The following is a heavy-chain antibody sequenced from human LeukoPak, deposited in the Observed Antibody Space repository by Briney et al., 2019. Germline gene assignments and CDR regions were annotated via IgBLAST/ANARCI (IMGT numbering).Heavy chain of an antibody. J-gene: IGHJ4*02. V-gene: IGHV4-30-4*01. CDR3: ARVSTSYGDYHLAFGY. Sequence: PSETLSLTCTVSGGSISSGDYYWSWIRQPPGKGLEWIGYIYYSGSTYYNPSLKSRVTISVDTSKNQFSLKLSSVTAADTAVYYCARVSTSYGDYHLAFGYWGQGTLVTVSS. CDR1: GGSISSGDYY. CDR2: IYYSGST. D-gene: IGHD4-17*01.